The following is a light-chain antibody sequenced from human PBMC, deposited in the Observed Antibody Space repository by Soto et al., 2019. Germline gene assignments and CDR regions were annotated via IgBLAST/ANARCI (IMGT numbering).Light chain of an antibody. Sequence: SYELTQAPSVSVAPGQTARIGCGGDNIGSKSVHWYQQRPGQAPVLLVYADSDRPSGIPERFSGSNPGNTATLTISRVEAGDEADYYCQVWDYDTDHFVFGPGTKLTVL. J-gene: IGLJ1*01. V-gene: IGLV3-21*02. CDR1: NIGSKS. CDR3: QVWDYDTDHFV. CDR2: ADS.